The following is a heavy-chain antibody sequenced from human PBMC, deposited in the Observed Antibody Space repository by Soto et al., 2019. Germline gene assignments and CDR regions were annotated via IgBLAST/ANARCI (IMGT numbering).Heavy chain of an antibody. D-gene: IGHD6-19*01. Sequence: GGSLRLSCAASGFTVSSNYMSWVRQAPGKGLEWVSVIYSGGSTYYADSVKGRFTISRDNSKNTLYLQMNSLRAEDTAVYYCARARLSFVAGTGYYFDYWGQGTLVTVSS. V-gene: IGHV3-66*01. J-gene: IGHJ4*02. CDR3: ARARLSFVAGTGYYFDY. CDR2: IYSGGST. CDR1: GFTVSSNY.